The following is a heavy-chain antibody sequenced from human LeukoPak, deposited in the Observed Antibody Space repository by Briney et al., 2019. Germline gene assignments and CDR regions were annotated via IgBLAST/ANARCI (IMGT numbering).Heavy chain of an antibody. CDR3: PCFEGDD. CDR2: INPNSGGT. Sequence: ASVKVSCKASGYTFTGYHIHWVRQAPGQGLEWMGGINPNSGGTNYAREFHGRVTITRHTSISTAYMELSRQRSDDTAVYYCPCFEGDDWGQGTLVTVSS. V-gene: IGHV1-2*02. J-gene: IGHJ4*02. CDR1: GYTFTGYH.